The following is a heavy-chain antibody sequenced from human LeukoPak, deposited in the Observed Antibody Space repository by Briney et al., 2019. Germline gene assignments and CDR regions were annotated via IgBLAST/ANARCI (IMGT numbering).Heavy chain of an antibody. CDR3: ARGLSMNGGYWSGLLGY. J-gene: IGHJ4*02. D-gene: IGHD5-12*01. Sequence: ASVKVSCKASGYTFTSYDINWVRQATGQGLEWMGWMNPNSGNTGYAQKFQGRVTMTRNTSISTAYMELSSLRSEDTAVYYCARGLSMNGGYWSGLLGYWGQGTLVTVSS. CDR1: GYTFTSYD. CDR2: MNPNSGNT. V-gene: IGHV1-8*01.